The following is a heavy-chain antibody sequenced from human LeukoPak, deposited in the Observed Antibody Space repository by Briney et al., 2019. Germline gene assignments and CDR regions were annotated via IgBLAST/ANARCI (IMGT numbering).Heavy chain of an antibody. CDR3: AREGGYCSSTSCYVGY. D-gene: IGHD2-2*01. V-gene: IGHV1-2*02. CDR2: INPNSGGT. J-gene: IGHJ4*02. Sequence: ASVKVSCKASGYTFTGYYMHWVRQAPGQGLEWMGWINPNSGGTNYAQKFQGRVTMTRDTSISTAYMELSRLRSDDTAVYYCAREGGYCSSTSCYVGYWGQETLVTVSS. CDR1: GYTFTGYY.